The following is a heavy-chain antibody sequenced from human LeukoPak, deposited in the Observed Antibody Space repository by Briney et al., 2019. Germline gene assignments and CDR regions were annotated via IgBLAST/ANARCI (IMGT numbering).Heavy chain of an antibody. CDR2: IAHHGNNK. Sequence: GGSLRLSCGASGFTFSSSAMHWVRQGPGKGLEWVAYIAHHGNNKYYADSVKGRFTISRDNSKGSLYLQMNSLRADDTAVYHCAKDGSWSCTDWGQGTLVRVSS. CDR3: AKDGSWSCTD. V-gene: IGHV3-30*02. D-gene: IGHD2-8*02. J-gene: IGHJ4*02. CDR1: GFTFSSSA.